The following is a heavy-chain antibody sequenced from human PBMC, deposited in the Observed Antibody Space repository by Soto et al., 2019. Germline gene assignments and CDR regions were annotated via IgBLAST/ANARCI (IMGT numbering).Heavy chain of an antibody. Sequence: PAETLSLTCAVYGGSFSGYYWSGIRQPPGKGLEWIGEINHSGGTNYNPSLKSRVTISVDTSKNQFSLKLSSVTAADTAVYYCARGQLWSGYYTPFDYWGQGTLVTVSS. CDR3: ARGQLWSGYYTPFDY. V-gene: IGHV4-34*01. CDR2: INHSGGT. J-gene: IGHJ4*02. D-gene: IGHD3-3*01. CDR1: GGSFSGYY.